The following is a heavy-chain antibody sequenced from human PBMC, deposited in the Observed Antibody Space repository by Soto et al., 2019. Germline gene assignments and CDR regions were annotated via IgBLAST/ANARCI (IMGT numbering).Heavy chain of an antibody. D-gene: IGHD1-26*01. V-gene: IGHV1-3*01. J-gene: IGHJ4*02. CDR1: GYTFSSYA. CDR2: INAGNGNT. CDR3: ARSGGSYYHLDY. Sequence: GASVKVSCKASGYTFSSYALHWVRQAPGQRLEWMGWINAGNGNTKYSQKFQGRVTITRDTSASTAYMELSSLRSEDTAVYYCARSGGSYYHLDYWGQGPLVTVSS.